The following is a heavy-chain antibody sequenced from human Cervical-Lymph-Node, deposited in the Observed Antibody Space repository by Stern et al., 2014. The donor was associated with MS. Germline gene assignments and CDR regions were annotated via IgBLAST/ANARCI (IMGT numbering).Heavy chain of an antibody. CDR1: GYTVSSSH. Sequence: EVHLVGSGGGLVQPGGSLRLSCAASGYTVSSSHMSWIRQAPGKGLEWVSVVNDDDSTYYAESVMGRFTISRDNAKNTLHLQMNRLRPEDTAMYYCAKEATTTIFGVIMHGVFDIWGQGTMVTVSS. V-gene: IGHV3-66*02. D-gene: IGHD3-3*01. J-gene: IGHJ3*02. CDR2: VNDDDST. CDR3: AKEATTTIFGVIMHGVFDI.